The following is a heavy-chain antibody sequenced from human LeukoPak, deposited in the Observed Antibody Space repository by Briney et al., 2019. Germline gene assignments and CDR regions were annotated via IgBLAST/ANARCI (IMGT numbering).Heavy chain of an antibody. CDR3: ARLTTRPGGIRPLIMDF. J-gene: IGHJ4*02. Sequence: SEALPLTCPVSHCTLRSDYWTWLRQPPGKELEWIGFIYYSGSTRYNPSLESRATISLDTSRNQFSLKLTSMTAADTAVHYCARLTTRPGGIRPLIMDFWGQGTLVTVSS. D-gene: IGHD3-10*01. CDR1: HCTLRSDY. CDR2: IYYSGST. V-gene: IGHV4-59*01.